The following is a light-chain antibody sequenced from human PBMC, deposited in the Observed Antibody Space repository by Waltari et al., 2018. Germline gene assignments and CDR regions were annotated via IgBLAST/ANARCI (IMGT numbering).Light chain of an antibody. J-gene: IGLJ3*02. CDR3: QTGGHGTWV. Sequence: QLVLTQSPSASASLGASVKLTCTLRSGHSSNALAWLQQQPEKGPRYLMKVNSDGSHSKGDEIPDRFSGSTSGAERYLTISSVQPEDEADYYCQTGGHGTWVFGGGTKLTVL. CDR1: SGHSSNA. V-gene: IGLV4-69*01. CDR2: VNSDGSH.